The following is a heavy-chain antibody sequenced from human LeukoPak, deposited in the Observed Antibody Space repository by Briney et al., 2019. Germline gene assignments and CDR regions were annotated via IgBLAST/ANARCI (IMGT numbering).Heavy chain of an antibody. D-gene: IGHD3-22*01. CDR2: MYSGDSDN. Sequence: GEYLMTYLQGSGCRFTSYWIGLVREMPGKGVGWVGIMYSGDSDNRYNPSFQGQDILSVDKSISTAILQWSNQKASDTAMYYCARLYYDSSDYIPGEYTDNWFDPWGQGTLVTVSS. CDR1: GCRFTSYW. V-gene: IGHV5-51*01. J-gene: IGHJ5*02. CDR3: ARLYYDSSDYIPGEYTDNWFDP.